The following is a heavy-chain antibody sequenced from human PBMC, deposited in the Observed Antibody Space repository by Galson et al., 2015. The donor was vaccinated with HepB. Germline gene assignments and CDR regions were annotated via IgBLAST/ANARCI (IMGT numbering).Heavy chain of an antibody. Sequence: SVKVSCKASGYVFTNYYIHWVRQAPGQGLEWMGSISGNNGNTNFAQKFQGRVTMTTDASTTTAYMELRSLRSDDTAVYYCARMEGYGIFGVPSYSMDVWGKGTTVTVSS. CDR3: ARMEGYGIFGVPSYSMDV. J-gene: IGHJ6*04. CDR2: ISGNNGNT. D-gene: IGHD3-3*01. CDR1: GYVFTNYY. V-gene: IGHV1-18*04.